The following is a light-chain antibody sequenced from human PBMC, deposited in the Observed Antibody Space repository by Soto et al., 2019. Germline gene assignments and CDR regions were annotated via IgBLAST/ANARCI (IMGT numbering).Light chain of an antibody. Sequence: EIVMTQSPATLSVSPVERATLSCRASQSISSNLTWYQQKPGQAPRLLIYGASTRATGIPARFSGSGSGTEFTQPISRLEPEDFSVYSCQQYGSFITFGQGTRLENK. CDR1: QSISSN. CDR2: GAS. CDR3: QQYGSFIT. J-gene: IGKJ5*01. V-gene: IGKV3-15*01.